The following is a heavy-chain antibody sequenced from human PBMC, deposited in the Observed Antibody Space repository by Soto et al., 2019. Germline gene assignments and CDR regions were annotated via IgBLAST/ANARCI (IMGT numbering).Heavy chain of an antibody. CDR1: GGTFSSYT. CDR2: IIPILGIA. J-gene: IGHJ3*02. D-gene: IGHD3-3*01. CDR3: ARGVGIFGTVTNAFDI. Sequence: GASVKVSCKASGGTFSSYTISWVRQAPGQGLEWMGRIIPILGIANYAQKFQGRVTITADKSTSTAYMELSSLRSEDTAVYYCARGVGIFGTVTNAFDIWGQGTMVTVSS. V-gene: IGHV1-69*02.